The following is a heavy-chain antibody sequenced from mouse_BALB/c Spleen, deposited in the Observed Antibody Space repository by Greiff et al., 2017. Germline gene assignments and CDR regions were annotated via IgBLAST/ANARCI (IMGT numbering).Heavy chain of an antibody. Sequence: EVKLMESGGDLVKPGGSLKLSCAASGFTFSSYGMSWVRQTPDKRLEWVATISSGGSYTYYPDSVKGRFTISRDNAKNTLYLQMSSLKSEDTAMYYCARPSTATGAMDYWGQGTSVTVSS. CDR1: GFTFSSYG. CDR3: ARPSTATGAMDY. D-gene: IGHD1-2*01. CDR2: ISSGGSYT. V-gene: IGHV5-6*01. J-gene: IGHJ4*01.